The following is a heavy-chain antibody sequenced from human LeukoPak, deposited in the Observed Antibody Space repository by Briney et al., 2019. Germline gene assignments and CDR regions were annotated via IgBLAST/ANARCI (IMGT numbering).Heavy chain of an antibody. CDR3: AKDQNTVATAPFDY. D-gene: IGHD4-17*01. CDR1: GFTFSSYA. Sequence: GGSLRLSCAASGFTFSSYAMSWVRQAPGKGLEWASAINSAGSTYYGDSVRGRFTISRDNSKNVLYLQMNSLRAEDTALYYCAKDQNTVATAPFDYWGQGTLVTVSS. V-gene: IGHV3-23*01. CDR2: INSAGST. J-gene: IGHJ4*02.